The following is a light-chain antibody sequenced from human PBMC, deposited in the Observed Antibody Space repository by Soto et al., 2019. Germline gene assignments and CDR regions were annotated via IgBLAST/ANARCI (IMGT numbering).Light chain of an antibody. CDR3: QQYGSSPQT. CDR1: RSVSSY. V-gene: IGKV3-20*01. Sequence: EIVLTQSAGTLSLSPGERATLSCRASRSVSSYLAWYQQKPGQAPRLLIYGASSRATGIPDRFSGSGSGTDFTLTISRLEPEDFAVFYCQQYGSSPQTFGQGTKVDIK. J-gene: IGKJ1*01. CDR2: GAS.